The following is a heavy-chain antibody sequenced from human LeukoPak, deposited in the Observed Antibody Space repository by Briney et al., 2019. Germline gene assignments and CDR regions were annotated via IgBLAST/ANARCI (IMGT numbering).Heavy chain of an antibody. V-gene: IGHV4-31*03. CDR3: ARFSIAAAGTYYYYGIDV. CDR2: IYYSGST. CDR1: GGSISSGGYY. J-gene: IGHJ6*02. Sequence: SETLSLTCTVSGGSISSGGYYWSWIRQHPGKGLEWIGYIYYSGSTYYNPSLKSRVTISVDTSKSQFSLKLSSVTAADTAVYYCARFSIAAAGTYYYYGIDVWGQGTTVTVSS. D-gene: IGHD6-13*01.